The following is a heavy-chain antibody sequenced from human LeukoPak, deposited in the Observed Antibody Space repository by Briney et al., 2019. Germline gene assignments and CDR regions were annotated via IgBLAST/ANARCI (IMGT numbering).Heavy chain of an antibody. V-gene: IGHV4-39*01. J-gene: IGHJ5*02. Sequence: PSETLSLTCTASGGSISSSSYYWGWIRQPPGKGLEWIGSIYYSGSTYYNPSLKSRVTISVDTSKNQFSLKLSSVTAADTAVYYCARHRITMVRGVIMENWFDPWGQGTLVTVSS. CDR1: GGSISSSSYY. CDR3: ARHRITMVRGVIMENWFDP. D-gene: IGHD3-10*01. CDR2: IYYSGST.